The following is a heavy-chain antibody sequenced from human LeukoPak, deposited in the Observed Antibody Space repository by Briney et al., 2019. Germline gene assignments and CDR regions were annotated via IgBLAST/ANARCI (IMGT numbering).Heavy chain of an antibody. Sequence: ASVKVSCKASGYTFTGYYMHWVRQAPGQGLEWMGWINAGNGNTKYSQKFQGRVTITRDTSASTAYMELSSLRSEGTAVYYCARDFSGHRYFDYWGQGTLVTVSS. CDR2: INAGNGNT. V-gene: IGHV1-3*01. CDR3: ARDFSGHRYFDY. J-gene: IGHJ4*02. D-gene: IGHD1-14*01. CDR1: GYTFTGYY.